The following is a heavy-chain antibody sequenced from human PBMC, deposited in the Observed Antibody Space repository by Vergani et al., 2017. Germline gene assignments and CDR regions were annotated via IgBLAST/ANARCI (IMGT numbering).Heavy chain of an antibody. CDR2: IIPIFGTA. J-gene: IGHJ5*02. CDR3: ARENCSRTSCYPYWFDP. V-gene: IGHV1-69*01. Sequence: QVQLVQSGAEVKKPGSSVTVFCKASGGTFSSYAISWVRQAPGQGLEWMGWIIPIFGTANYAQKFQGRVTITADESTSTAYMELSSLRSEDTAVYYCARENCSRTSCYPYWFDPWGQGTLVTVSS. D-gene: IGHD2-2*01. CDR1: GGTFSSYA.